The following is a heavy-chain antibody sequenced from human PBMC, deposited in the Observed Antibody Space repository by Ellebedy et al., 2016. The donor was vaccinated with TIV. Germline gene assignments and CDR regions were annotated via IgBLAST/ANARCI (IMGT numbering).Heavy chain of an antibody. D-gene: IGHD3-16*01. V-gene: IGHV3-23*01. CDR2: LSGSSTTT. J-gene: IGHJ4*02. Sequence: GESLKISCAASGFTFSSYWMSWVRQAPGKGLEWIAYLSGSSTTTYYPDSVKGRFTISRDNSENMVYLQMDSLRAEDTAVYYCAKDRRGGSSGSLDYWGQGTLVTVSS. CDR3: AKDRRGGSSGSLDY. CDR1: GFTFSSYW.